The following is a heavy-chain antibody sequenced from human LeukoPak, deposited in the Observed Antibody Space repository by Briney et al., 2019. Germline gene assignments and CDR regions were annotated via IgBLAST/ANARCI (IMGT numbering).Heavy chain of an antibody. Sequence: PSETLSLTCTVFGGSISSSSYYWGWIRQPPGKGLEWIGSIYYSGSTYYNPSLKSRVTISVDTSKNQFSLKLSSVTAADTAVYYCARGAHSSSWYSPLPRGRYYFDYWGQGTLVTVSS. CDR3: ARGAHSSSWYSPLPRGRYYFDY. CDR1: GGSISSSSYY. J-gene: IGHJ4*02. D-gene: IGHD6-13*01. CDR2: IYYSGST. V-gene: IGHV4-39*07.